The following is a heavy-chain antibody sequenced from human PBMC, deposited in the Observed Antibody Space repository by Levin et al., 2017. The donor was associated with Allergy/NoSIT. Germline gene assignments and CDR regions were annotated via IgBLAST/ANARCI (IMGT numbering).Heavy chain of an antibody. J-gene: IGHJ5*02. V-gene: IGHV4-59*01. Sequence: SETLSLTCTVSGGSIKSYYWNWIRQPPGRGLEWIGYIYYSGTTDYNPSLKSRVTISVDTSKNQFSLKLSSVTAADTAVYYCARGENCDGGGCYPYSWFDRWGQGTLVTVSS. D-gene: IGHD2-15*01. CDR2: IYYSGTT. CDR1: GGSIKSYY. CDR3: ARGENCDGGGCYPYSWFDR.